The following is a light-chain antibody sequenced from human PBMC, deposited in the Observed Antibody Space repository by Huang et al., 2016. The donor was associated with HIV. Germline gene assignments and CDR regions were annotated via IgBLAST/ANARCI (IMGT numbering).Light chain of an antibody. CDR3: PQSRA. CDR2: GAS. Sequence: ENVLMQSPGTLSLSPGEGATLSCRASQSVRSSYLAWYQQKPCQAPRLLIYGASNSATGIPDRFSGSSSGTDFTVTISRLEPEDSAGYYCPQSRAFGQGTKVEIK. CDR1: QSVRSSY. V-gene: IGKV3-20*01. J-gene: IGKJ1*01.